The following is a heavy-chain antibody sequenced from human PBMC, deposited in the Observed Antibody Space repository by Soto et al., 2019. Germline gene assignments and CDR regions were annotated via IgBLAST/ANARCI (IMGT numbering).Heavy chain of an antibody. CDR1: GYTFTGYD. D-gene: IGHD3-3*01. J-gene: IGHJ3*01. V-gene: IGHV1-2*02. CDR3: AKNLFVTIPDGFDL. CDR2: INPDSGDT. Sequence: ASVKVSCKASGYTFTGYDMHWVRQAPGQGLEWMGWINPDSGDTNYAQKFQGRVTMTRDTSITTAYMELKRLRSDDTAVYYCAKNLFVTIPDGFDLWGQGTLVTVSS.